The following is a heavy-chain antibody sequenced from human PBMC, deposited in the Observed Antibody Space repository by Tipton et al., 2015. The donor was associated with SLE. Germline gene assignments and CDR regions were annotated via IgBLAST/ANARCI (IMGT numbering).Heavy chain of an antibody. V-gene: IGHV4-59*11. J-gene: IGHJ5*01. Sequence: LRLSCTVSGDSISGHYRSWIRQPPGKGLEWIGYIYDSGSTSYNPSLKSRVTISVDTSKNQFSLKLSSVTAADTAVYYCARDPASVDSWGQGTLVTVSS. CDR1: GDSISGHY. CDR2: IYDSGST. D-gene: IGHD2-2*01. CDR3: ARDPASVDS.